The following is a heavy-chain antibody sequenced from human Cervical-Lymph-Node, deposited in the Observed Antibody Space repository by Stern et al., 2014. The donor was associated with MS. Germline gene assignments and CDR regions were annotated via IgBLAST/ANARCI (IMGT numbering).Heavy chain of an antibody. V-gene: IGHV5-51*03. Sequence: VQLVQSGVEVKKPGESLKISCKGSGYSFTSFWIGWVRQMPGKGLEWMGIINPSDSRAIYSPSFQGQVTISPDKSISIAYLQWSRLKAADTAMYYCARGRTISGEVYGMDVWGQGTAVTVSS. J-gene: IGHJ6*02. CDR3: ARGRTISGEVYGMDV. CDR1: GYSFTSFW. D-gene: IGHD3-3*01. CDR2: INPSDSRA.